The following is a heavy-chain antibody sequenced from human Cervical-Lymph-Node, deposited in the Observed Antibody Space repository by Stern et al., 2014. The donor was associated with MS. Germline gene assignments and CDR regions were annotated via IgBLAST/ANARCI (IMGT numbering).Heavy chain of an antibody. Sequence: QVQLQESGPGLVKPSETLSLTCTVSGGSISSYYWSWIRQPPGKGLEWIGYIYYSGSTNYNPSLKRRVTISVDTSKNQFSLKLSSVTAADTAVYYCARAEDGYNFDYWGQGTLVTVSS. CDR3: ARAEDGYNFDY. CDR2: IYYSGST. CDR1: GGSISSYY. D-gene: IGHD5-24*01. J-gene: IGHJ4*02. V-gene: IGHV4-59*01.